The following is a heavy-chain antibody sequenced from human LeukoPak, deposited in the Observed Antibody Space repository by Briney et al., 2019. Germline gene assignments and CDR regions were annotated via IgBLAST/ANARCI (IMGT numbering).Heavy chain of an antibody. Sequence: GGSLRLSCAASGFTFSSYSMIWVRQAPGKGLEWVSYISSSSSTIYYADSVKGRFTISRDNAKNSLYLQMNSLRAEDTAVYYCARDRHRYSYDTGGYPPYWGQGTQVTVSS. V-gene: IGHV3-48*01. CDR3: ARDRHRYSYDTGGYPPY. CDR1: GFTFSSYS. D-gene: IGHD3-22*01. CDR2: ISSSSSTI. J-gene: IGHJ4*02.